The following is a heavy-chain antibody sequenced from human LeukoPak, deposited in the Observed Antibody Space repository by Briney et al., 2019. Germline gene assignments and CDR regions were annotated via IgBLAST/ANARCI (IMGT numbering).Heavy chain of an antibody. D-gene: IGHD3-10*02. V-gene: IGHV3-23*01. CDR2: IFPSGGEI. CDR1: GFTFSTFA. CDR3: ATYRQIMLPFGS. Sequence: GGSLRLSCAASGFTFSTFAMIWVRQPPGKGLEWVSSIFPSGGEIHYADSVRGRFTISRDNSKSTLSLQLNSLRAEDTAIYYCATYRQIMLPFGSWGQGTLVTVSS. J-gene: IGHJ5*02.